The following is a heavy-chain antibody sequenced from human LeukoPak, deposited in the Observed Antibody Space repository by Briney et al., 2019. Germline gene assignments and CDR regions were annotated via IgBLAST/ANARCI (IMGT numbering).Heavy chain of an antibody. Sequence: PGGSLRLSCAVSGFTFSSYAMSWVRQAPGKGLEWVSSISGSGGSTYYADSVKGRFTTSRDNSKNTLYMQMNSLRAEDTAVYYCAKADSSGWLTVFDCWGQGTLVTVSS. D-gene: IGHD6-19*01. CDR2: ISGSGGST. CDR3: AKADSSGWLTVFDC. V-gene: IGHV3-23*01. CDR1: GFTFSSYA. J-gene: IGHJ4*02.